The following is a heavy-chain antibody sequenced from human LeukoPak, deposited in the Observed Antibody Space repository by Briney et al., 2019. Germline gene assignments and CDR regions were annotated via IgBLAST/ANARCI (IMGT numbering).Heavy chain of an antibody. CDR3: ASALVSISSSPLRDV. D-gene: IGHD6-13*01. CDR1: GGTFSSYT. Sequence: SVKVSCKASGGTFSSYTISWVRQAPGQGLEWMGRIIPILGIANYAQKFQGRVTITADKSTSTAYMELSSLRSEDTAVYYCASALVSISSSPLRDVWGQGTTVTVSS. CDR2: IIPILGIA. V-gene: IGHV1-69*02. J-gene: IGHJ6*02.